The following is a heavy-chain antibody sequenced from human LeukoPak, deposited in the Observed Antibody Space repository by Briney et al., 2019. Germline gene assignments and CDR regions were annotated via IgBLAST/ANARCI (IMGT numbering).Heavy chain of an antibody. V-gene: IGHV3-7*01. CDR2: IKQDGSEK. J-gene: IGHJ4*02. Sequence: GGSLRLSCAASGFTFSSYWMSWVRQAPGKGLEWVANIKQDGSEKYYVDSVKGRFTISRDNAKNSLYLQMNSLRAEDTAVYYCAGGGFFYDSSGYGYYFDYWGQGTLVTVSS. D-gene: IGHD3-22*01. CDR3: AGGGFFYDSSGYGYYFDY. CDR1: GFTFSSYW.